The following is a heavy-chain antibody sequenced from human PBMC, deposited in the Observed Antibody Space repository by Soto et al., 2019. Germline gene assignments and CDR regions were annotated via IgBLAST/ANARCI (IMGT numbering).Heavy chain of an antibody. Sequence: ASVKVSCKASGYTFTSYGISWVRQAPGQGLEWMGWISAYNGNTNYAQKLQGRVTMTTDTSTSTAYMELRSLRSDDTAVYYCARDSIVLRFLEWSPYYSDYWGQGTLVTVAS. CDR1: GYTFTSYG. D-gene: IGHD3-3*01. CDR3: ARDSIVLRFLEWSPYYSDY. J-gene: IGHJ4*02. V-gene: IGHV1-18*01. CDR2: ISAYNGNT.